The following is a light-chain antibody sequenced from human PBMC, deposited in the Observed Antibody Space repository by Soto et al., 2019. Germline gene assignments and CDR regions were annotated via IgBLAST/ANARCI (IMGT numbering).Light chain of an antibody. CDR3: QQRSKWPLT. J-gene: IGKJ4*01. CDR1: QSMGSN. Sequence: EIVMTQSPATMSVSPGERATLSCRASQSMGSNVAWYQQKPGQAPRLLIYDASNRAAGIPARFSGSGSGTDFTLTISSLEPEDSAVYYCQQRSKWPLTFGGGTKVDIK. CDR2: DAS. V-gene: IGKV3-11*01.